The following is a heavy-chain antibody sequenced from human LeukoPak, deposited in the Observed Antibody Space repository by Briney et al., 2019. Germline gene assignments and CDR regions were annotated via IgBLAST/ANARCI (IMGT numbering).Heavy chain of an antibody. CDR1: GGSISSGGYY. Sequence: SETLSLTCTVSGGSISSGGYYWSWIRQHPGKSLEWIGYIYYSGSTYYNPSLKSRVTISVDTSKNQFSLKLSSVTAADTAVYYCARDRRIGEHDYWGQGTLVTVSS. CDR2: IYYSGST. D-gene: IGHD1/OR15-1a*01. J-gene: IGHJ4*02. V-gene: IGHV4-31*03. CDR3: ARDRRIGEHDY.